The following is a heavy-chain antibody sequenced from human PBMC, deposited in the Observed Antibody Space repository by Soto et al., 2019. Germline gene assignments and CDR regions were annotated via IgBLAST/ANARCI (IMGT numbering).Heavy chain of an antibody. CDR2: ISSSGSTI. CDR1: VFTFSDYY. J-gene: IGHJ3*02. V-gene: IGHV3-11*01. Sequence: QVQLVESGGGLVKPVGSLRPSCAASVFTFSDYYMSWIRQAPGKGLEWVSYISSSGSTIYYADSVKGRFTISRDNAKNSLYLQMNSLRAEDTAVYYCARDPMATGDDAFAIWGQGTMVTVSS. CDR3: ARDPMATGDDAFAI. D-gene: IGHD5-12*01.